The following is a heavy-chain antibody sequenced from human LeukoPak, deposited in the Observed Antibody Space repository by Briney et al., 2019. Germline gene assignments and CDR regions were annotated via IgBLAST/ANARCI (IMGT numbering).Heavy chain of an antibody. CDR3: AKGDGYNGCFDC. CDR1: GFIFDDYT. CDR2: ISRDGSQS. Sequence: GGSLRLSCAASGFIFDDYTMHWVRQAPGKGLEWVSFISRDGSQSYYADSVKGRFTISRDNTKDSLFLEMKSLRDDDSALYYCAKGDGYNGCFDCWGQGTLVTVSA. D-gene: IGHD5-24*01. J-gene: IGHJ4*02. V-gene: IGHV3-43*01.